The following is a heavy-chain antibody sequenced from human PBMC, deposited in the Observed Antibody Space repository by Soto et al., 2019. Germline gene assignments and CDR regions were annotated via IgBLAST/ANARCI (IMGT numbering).Heavy chain of an antibody. Sequence: QVQLQESGPGLVKPSGTLSLTCAVSGGSISSSNWWSWVRQPPGKGLEWIGEIYHSGSTNYNPSLKRRVTISVDKSKNQFSLKLSSVTAADTAVYYCARDGYIVVVTADPYGMDVWGQGTTVTVSS. J-gene: IGHJ6*02. CDR3: ARDGYIVVVTADPYGMDV. CDR2: IYHSGST. V-gene: IGHV4-4*02. CDR1: GGSISSSNW. D-gene: IGHD2-21*02.